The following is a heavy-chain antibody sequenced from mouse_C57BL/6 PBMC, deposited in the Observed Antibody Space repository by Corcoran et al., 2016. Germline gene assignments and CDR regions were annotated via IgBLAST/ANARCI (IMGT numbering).Heavy chain of an antibody. V-gene: IGHV1-26*01. Sequence: EVQLQQSGPVLVKPGASVKMSCKASGYTFTDYYMNWVKQSHGKSLEWIGDINPNNGGTSYNQKFKGKATLTVDKSSSTAYMELRSLTSEDSAVYYCARPYYPAWFAYWGQGTLVTVSA. CDR3: ARPYYPAWFAY. CDR1: GYTFTDYY. D-gene: IGHD2-10*01. J-gene: IGHJ3*01. CDR2: INPNNGGT.